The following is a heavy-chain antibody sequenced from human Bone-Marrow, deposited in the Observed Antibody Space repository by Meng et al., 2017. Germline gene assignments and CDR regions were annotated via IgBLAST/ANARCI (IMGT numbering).Heavy chain of an antibody. J-gene: IGHJ3*02. D-gene: IGHD3-22*01. V-gene: IGHV1-69*13. Sequence: SVKVSCKASGGTFSSYAISWVRQAPGQGLEWMGGIIPIFGTANYAQKFQGRVTITADESTSTAYMELSSLRSEDTAVYYCASNYDSSGYYSWHAFDIWGQGTMVTVSS. CDR3: ASNYDSSGYYSWHAFDI. CDR1: GGTFSSYA. CDR2: IIPIFGTA.